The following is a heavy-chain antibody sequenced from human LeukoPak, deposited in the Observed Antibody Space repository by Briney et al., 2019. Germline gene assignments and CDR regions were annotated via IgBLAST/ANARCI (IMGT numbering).Heavy chain of an antibody. CDR2: IYYSGST. J-gene: IGHJ6*03. Sequence: SETLSLTCTVSGGSISSSSYYWGWIRQPPGKGLEWIGSIYYSGSTNYNPSLKSRVTISVDTSRNQFSLKLSSVTAADTAVYYCARGRRYYYGSGSYSDYYYYMDVWGKGTTVTVSS. V-gene: IGHV4-39*07. CDR1: GGSISSSSYY. D-gene: IGHD3-10*01. CDR3: ARGRRYYYGSGSYSDYYYYMDV.